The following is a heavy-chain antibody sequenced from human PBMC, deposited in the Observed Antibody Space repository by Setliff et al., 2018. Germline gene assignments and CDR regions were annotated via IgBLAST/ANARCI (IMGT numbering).Heavy chain of an antibody. J-gene: IGHJ5*02. CDR2: IYKSGST. Sequence: PSETLSLTCTVSGGSVRSGSYYWSWIRQPAGKGLEWFGHIYKSGSTNYNPSLKSRVTMSLDTSKNQFSLNLYSVTAADTAVYYCARGYCNSAGCFFAGWFDPWGRGTLVTVSS. CDR1: GGSVRSGSYY. V-gene: IGHV4-61*09. D-gene: IGHD2-2*01. CDR3: ARGYCNSAGCFFAGWFDP.